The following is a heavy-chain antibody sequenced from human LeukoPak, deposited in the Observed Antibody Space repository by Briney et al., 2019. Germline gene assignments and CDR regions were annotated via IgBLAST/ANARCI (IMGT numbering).Heavy chain of an antibody. Sequence: ASVKVSCKASGYTFTSYGISWVRQAPGQGLEWMGWISAYNGNTNYAQKFQGRVTITADKSTSTAYMELSSLRSEDTAVYYCAGGRSMENYYYYYMDVWGKGTTVTVSS. CDR1: GYTFTSYG. CDR3: AGGRSMENYYYYYMDV. D-gene: IGHD2-8*01. J-gene: IGHJ6*03. CDR2: ISAYNGNT. V-gene: IGHV1-18*01.